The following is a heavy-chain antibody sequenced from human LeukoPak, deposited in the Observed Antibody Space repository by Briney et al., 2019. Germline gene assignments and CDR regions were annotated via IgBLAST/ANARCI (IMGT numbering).Heavy chain of an antibody. J-gene: IGHJ4*02. CDR2: MTGSGGTA. V-gene: IGHV3-23*01. CDR3: AKGGGYYDSSGYLVFDY. D-gene: IGHD3-22*01. CDR1: GFTFSSYA. Sequence: GGSLSLSCEASGFTFSSYAMSWVRQAPGKGLEWVSAMTGSGGTAYYADSVKGRFTISRDNSKNTLYLQMNSLRAEDTAVYYCAKGGGYYDSSGYLVFDYWGQGTLVTVSS.